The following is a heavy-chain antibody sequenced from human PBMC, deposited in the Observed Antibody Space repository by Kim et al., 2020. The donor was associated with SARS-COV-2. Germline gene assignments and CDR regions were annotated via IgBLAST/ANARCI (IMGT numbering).Heavy chain of an antibody. V-gene: IGHV4-31*02. D-gene: IGHD1-26*01. CDR3: AAAVSYLAFDI. Sequence: TSYNPSLKSRVTISVDTSKNQFSLKLSSVTAADTAVYYCAAAVSYLAFDIWGQGTMVTVSS. J-gene: IGHJ3*02. CDR2: T.